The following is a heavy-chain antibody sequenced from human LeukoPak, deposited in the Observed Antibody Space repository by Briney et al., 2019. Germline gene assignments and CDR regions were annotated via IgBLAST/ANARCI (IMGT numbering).Heavy chain of an antibody. D-gene: IGHD3-3*01. CDR1: GFSFSNYW. J-gene: IGHJ4*02. Sequence: GGSLRLSCAASGFSFSNYWMAWVRQAPGKGLEWVASIKYDGSEPYYVDSMKGRFTISRDNAKNSLYLQMNSLRAEDTAVYYCARGRRRFLEWLLPYFDYWGQGTLVTVSS. CDR2: IKYDGSEP. CDR3: ARGRRRFLEWLLPYFDY. V-gene: IGHV3-7*03.